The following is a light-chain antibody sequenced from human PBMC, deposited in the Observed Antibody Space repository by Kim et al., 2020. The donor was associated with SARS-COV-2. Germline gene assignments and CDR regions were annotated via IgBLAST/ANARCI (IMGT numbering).Light chain of an antibody. CDR2: DVS. J-gene: IGLJ1*01. V-gene: IGLV2-14*04. CDR3: SSYTSSILFV. CDR1: SSDVCCYNY. Sequence: QSITISCTGTSSDVCCYNYVSWYQQHPGKAPKLMIYDVSKRPSGVSNRFSGSKSGNTASLTISGLQAEDEADYYCSSYTSSILFVFGTGTKVTVL.